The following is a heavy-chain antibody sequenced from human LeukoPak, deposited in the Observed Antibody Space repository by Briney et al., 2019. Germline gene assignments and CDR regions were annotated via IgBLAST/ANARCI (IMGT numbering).Heavy chain of an antibody. D-gene: IGHD3-22*01. J-gene: IGHJ5*02. Sequence: PGGSLRLSCAASGFTFSNYAMHWVRQAPGKGLEWVAVISFDGSDKYYADSVRGRFTISRDNSKNTLYLQMNSLRAEDTAVYYCAKDLYDSSGYAINWFDPWGQGTLVTVSS. V-gene: IGHV3-30*18. CDR2: ISFDGSDK. CDR1: GFTFSNYA. CDR3: AKDLYDSSGYAINWFDP.